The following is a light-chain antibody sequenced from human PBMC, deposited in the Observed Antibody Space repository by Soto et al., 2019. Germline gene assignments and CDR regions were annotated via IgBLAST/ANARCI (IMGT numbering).Light chain of an antibody. J-gene: IGLJ2*01. CDR3: AAWDDSLNDVV. Sequence: QSVLTQPPSVSDAPRQRVTISCYGSSSNIGNNAVNWYQQLPGKAPKLLIYYDDLLPSGVSDRFSGSKSGTSASLAISGLQSEDEADYYCAAWDDSLNDVVFGGGTQLTVL. V-gene: IGLV1-36*01. CDR1: SSNIGNNA. CDR2: YDD.